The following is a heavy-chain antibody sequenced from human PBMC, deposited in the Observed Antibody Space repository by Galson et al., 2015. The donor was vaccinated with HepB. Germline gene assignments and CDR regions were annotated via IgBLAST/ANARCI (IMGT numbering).Heavy chain of an antibody. J-gene: IGHJ4*02. CDR2: IGGGFAT. Sequence: SLRLSCAASGFTFRNYAMSWVRQPPGKGLEWVSAIGGGFATYYADSVKGRFTISRDNSKNTLSLQMDSLRTEDTAVYYCAKDFRGRTDTAMGRGFDYWGQGTLVTVSS. CDR1: GFTFRNYA. D-gene: IGHD5-18*01. V-gene: IGHV3-23*01. CDR3: AKDFRGRTDTAMGRGFDY.